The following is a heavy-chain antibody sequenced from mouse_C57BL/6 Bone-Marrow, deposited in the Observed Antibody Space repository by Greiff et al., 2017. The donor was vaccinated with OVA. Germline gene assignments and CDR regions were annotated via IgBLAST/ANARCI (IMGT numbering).Heavy chain of an antibody. CDR3: ASLYDYDAWFAY. Sequence: EVKLVESGGGLVKPGGSLKLSCAASGFTFSSYAMSWVRQTPEKRLEWVATISDGGSYTYYPDNVKGRFTISRDNAKNNLYLQMSHLKSEDTAMYYCASLYDYDAWFAYWGQGTLVTVSA. V-gene: IGHV5-4*03. D-gene: IGHD2-4*01. CDR1: GFTFSSYA. CDR2: ISDGGSYT. J-gene: IGHJ3*01.